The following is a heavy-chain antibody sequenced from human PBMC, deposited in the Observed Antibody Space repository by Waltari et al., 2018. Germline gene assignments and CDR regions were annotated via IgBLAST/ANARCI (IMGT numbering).Heavy chain of an antibody. CDR1: GYSFTNYW. Sequence: EVQLVQSGAEVKKPGESLKISCEGSGYSFTNYWIAWVRQMPGQGLEWMGIIYPVSSDTRYIPSFKGQVIITADKSIRIAYLQWNSLKASDTAMYYCARPMYSGTFRTGAFDIWGQGTMVTVSS. V-gene: IGHV5-51*01. CDR3: ARPMYSGTFRTGAFDI. D-gene: IGHD1-26*01. CDR2: IYPVSSDT. J-gene: IGHJ3*02.